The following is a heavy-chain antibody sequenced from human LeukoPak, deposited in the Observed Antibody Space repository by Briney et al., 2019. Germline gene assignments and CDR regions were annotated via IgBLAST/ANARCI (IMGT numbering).Heavy chain of an antibody. D-gene: IGHD1-26*01. CDR3: VSDSGTRSGGDS. J-gene: IGHJ4*02. Sequence: GGSLRLXCAASGFSLKTFWIHWIRLAPGGRLVWVSRISPDGRITTYADSAKGRFAISRDNAKNTLYLQMNRLRADDSAIYYCVSDSGTRSGGDSWGQGTLVTVSS. CDR2: ISPDGRIT. CDR1: GFSLKTFW. V-gene: IGHV3-74*01.